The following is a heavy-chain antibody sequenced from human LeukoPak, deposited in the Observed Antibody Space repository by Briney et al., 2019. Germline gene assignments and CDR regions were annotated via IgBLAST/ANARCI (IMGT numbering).Heavy chain of an antibody. CDR1: GFTFSSYS. CDR3: TGAVVGTFWFDP. Sequence: GGSLRLSCAASGFTFSSYSMNWVRQAPGKGLEWVSSISSSSTYIYYADSVKGRFTISRDNSKNTLYLQMNSLRAEDTAVYYCTGAVVGTFWFDPWGQGTVVTVSS. J-gene: IGHJ5*02. D-gene: IGHD6-13*01. V-gene: IGHV3-21*01. CDR2: ISSSSTYI.